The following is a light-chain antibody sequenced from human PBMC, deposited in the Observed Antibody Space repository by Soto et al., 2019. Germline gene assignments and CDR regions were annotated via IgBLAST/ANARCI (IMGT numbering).Light chain of an antibody. V-gene: IGLV2-8*01. CDR1: SNDVGAYKY. CDR3: TSYVGNDIWV. CDR2: EVT. J-gene: IGLJ3*02. Sequence: QSALTQPPSASGSPGQSVTISCTGTSNDVGAYKYVSWYQQYPGKAPKLMIYEVTKRPSGVPDRFSGSKSGNTASLTVSGLQAEDEADYYCTSYVGNDIWVFGGGTKVTVL.